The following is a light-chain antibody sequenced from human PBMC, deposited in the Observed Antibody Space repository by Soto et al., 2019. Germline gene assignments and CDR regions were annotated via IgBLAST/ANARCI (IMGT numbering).Light chain of an antibody. Sequence: DIQMTQSPSSLSASVGDRVTITCRASQSISSYLNWYQQKPGKVPKLLIYAASTLQSGVPSRFSGSGSGTDFTLTISSLQPEDVATYYCQKYNSGGTFGQGTKVEIK. CDR2: AAS. CDR1: QSISSY. J-gene: IGKJ1*01. CDR3: QKYNSGGT. V-gene: IGKV1-27*01.